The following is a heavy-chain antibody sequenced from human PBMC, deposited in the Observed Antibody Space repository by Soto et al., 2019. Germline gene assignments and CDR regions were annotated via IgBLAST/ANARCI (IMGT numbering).Heavy chain of an antibody. J-gene: IGHJ4*02. CDR2: IYWNDDK. V-gene: IGHV2-5*01. D-gene: IGHD6-19*01. CDR1: GFSLSTSGVG. Sequence: QITLKEAGPSLVKPTQPLTLTCTFSGFSLSTSGVGVGWIRQPPGKALEWLALIYWNDDKRYSPSLNSRLTITKDTSKDQVVLTMTNMDPVDTATYYCAHSLLRDVAVAGFGYWCQGTLVTVSS. CDR3: AHSLLRDVAVAGFGY.